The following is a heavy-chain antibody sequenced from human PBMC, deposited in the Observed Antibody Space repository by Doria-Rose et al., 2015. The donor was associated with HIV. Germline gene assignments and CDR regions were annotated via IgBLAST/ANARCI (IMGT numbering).Heavy chain of an antibody. V-gene: IGHV2-26*01. Sequence: QESGPVLVKPTETLTLTCTVSGVSLSSPGMGVSWIRQPPGKALEWLANNFSDDERSYKTSLMSRPTISRGTSKSQVVLTMTDMDPVDTATYYCARIKSSRWYHKYYFDFWGQGTLVIVSA. CDR1: GVSLSSPGMG. D-gene: IGHD6-13*01. CDR2: NFSDDER. J-gene: IGHJ4*02. CDR3: ARIKSSRWYHKYYFDF.